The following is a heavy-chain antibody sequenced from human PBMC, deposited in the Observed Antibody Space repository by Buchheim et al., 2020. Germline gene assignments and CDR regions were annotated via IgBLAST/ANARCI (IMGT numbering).Heavy chain of an antibody. CDR1: GLTLTGES. Sequence: EVQLLESGGDLAQPGGSLRLSCAVSGLTLTGESMNWVRQAPGKGLEWVSAISGSGGSTYYADSVKGRFTISRDNSKNTLYLQMNSLRAEDTAVYYCAKDQYSYWGQGTL. CDR2: ISGSGGST. CDR3: AKDQYSY. J-gene: IGHJ4*02. V-gene: IGHV3-23*01. D-gene: IGHD2-21*01.